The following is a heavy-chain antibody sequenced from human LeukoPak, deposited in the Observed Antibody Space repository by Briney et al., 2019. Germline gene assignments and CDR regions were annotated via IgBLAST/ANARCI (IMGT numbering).Heavy chain of an antibody. J-gene: IGHJ3*01. D-gene: IGHD6-25*01. CDR2: LNRDGSVK. CDR3: ARDSGTCRGCAFDV. CDR1: GFIFSDYY. Sequence: GGSLRLSCAASGFIFSDYYMSWVRQAPGKGLEWVANLNRDGSVKNYVDSVKGRFTISRDNAKNSLYLQMNRLRAEDTAVFYCARDSGTCRGCAFDVWGHGTMVTVSS. V-gene: IGHV3-7*01.